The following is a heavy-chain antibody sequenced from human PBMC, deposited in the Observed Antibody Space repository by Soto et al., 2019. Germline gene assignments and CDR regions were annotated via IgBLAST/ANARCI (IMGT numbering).Heavy chain of an antibody. CDR1: GFTFNTYG. J-gene: IGHJ5*02. D-gene: IGHD3-22*01. V-gene: IGHV3-33*01. CDR2: IWFDGTNE. Sequence: PVGSLRLSCAASGFTFNTYGMNWVRQAPGKGLELVAVIWFDGTNEYYSDSVKGRFTIFRDNSRNTLYLQMNDLRAEDTAVYYCVTSSGYHWGQGTLVTVSS. CDR3: VTSSGYH.